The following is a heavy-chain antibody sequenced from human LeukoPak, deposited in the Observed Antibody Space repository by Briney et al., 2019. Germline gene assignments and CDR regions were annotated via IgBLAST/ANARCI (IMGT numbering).Heavy chain of an antibody. CDR1: GGSISISSYY. CDR2: IYYSGST. J-gene: IGHJ4*02. Sequence: SETLSLTCTVSGGSISISSYYWRWIRQHPGKGLEWIGSIYYSGSTYYNPSLKSRVTISVDTSKNQFSLKLSSVTAADTAVYYCARRSVDIVATIVDYWGQGTLVTVSS. CDR3: ARRSVDIVATIVDY. V-gene: IGHV4-39*01. D-gene: IGHD5-12*01.